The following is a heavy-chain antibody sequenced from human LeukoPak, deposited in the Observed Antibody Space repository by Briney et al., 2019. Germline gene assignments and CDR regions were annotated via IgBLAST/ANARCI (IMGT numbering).Heavy chain of an antibody. CDR1: GFTFSNAW. D-gene: IGHD3-22*01. J-gene: IGHJ4*02. V-gene: IGHV3-15*01. Sequence: PGGSLRLSCAASGFTFSNAWMSWVRQAPGKGLEWVGRIKSKTDGGTTDYAAPVKGRFTISRDDSKNTLYLQMNSLKTEDTAVYYCTTDPPNYDSSGYYYLYADYWGQGTLVTVSS. CDR3: TTDPPNYDSSGYYYLYADY. CDR2: IKSKTDGGTT.